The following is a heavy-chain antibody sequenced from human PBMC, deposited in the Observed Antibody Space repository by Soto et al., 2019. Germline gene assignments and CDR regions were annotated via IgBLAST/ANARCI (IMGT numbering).Heavy chain of an antibody. D-gene: IGHD3-10*01. J-gene: IGHJ4*02. CDR3: AKHRAGFGSGSDTYYFDV. CDR2: ISGSGGTT. V-gene: IGHV3-23*01. Sequence: EVQLLESGGDLVQPGGSLRLSCIASGVTFSTYAMSWVRQAPGKGLEWVSAISGSGGTTYYAVSVKGRFTISRDNSKNTLYLQMNSLRAEDTAVYYCAKHRAGFGSGSDTYYFDVWGQGTLVTVSS. CDR1: GVTFSTYA.